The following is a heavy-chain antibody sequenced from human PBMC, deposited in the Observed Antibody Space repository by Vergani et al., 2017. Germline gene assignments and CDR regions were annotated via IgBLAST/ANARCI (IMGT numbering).Heavy chain of an antibody. Sequence: QVQLVQSGAEVKKPGSSVKVSCKASGGTFSSYAISWVRQAPGQGLEWMGGIIPIFGTANYAQKFQGRVTMTTDTSTSTAYMELRSLRSDDTAVYYCARPYGSGNNWFDPWGQGTLVTVSS. CDR2: IIPIFGTA. V-gene: IGHV1-69*05. D-gene: IGHD3-10*01. J-gene: IGHJ5*02. CDR1: GGTFSSYA. CDR3: ARPYGSGNNWFDP.